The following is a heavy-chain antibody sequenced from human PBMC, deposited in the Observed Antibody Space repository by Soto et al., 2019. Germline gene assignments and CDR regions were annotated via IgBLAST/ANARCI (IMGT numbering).Heavy chain of an antibody. CDR3: ARHVGELPDRNWFDP. V-gene: IGHV5-10-1*01. CDR1: GYSVTSYW. CDR2: IDPSDSYT. D-gene: IGHD1-26*01. Sequence: RGESLKISCKGSGYSVTSYWISWVRQMPGKGLEWMGWIDPSDSYTNYSPSFQGHVTISADKSISTAYLQWSSLKASDTAMYYCARHVGELPDRNWFDPWGQGTLVTVSS. J-gene: IGHJ5*02.